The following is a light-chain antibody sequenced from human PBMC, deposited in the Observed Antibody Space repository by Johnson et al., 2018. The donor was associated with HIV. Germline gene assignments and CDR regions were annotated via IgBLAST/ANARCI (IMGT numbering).Light chain of an antibody. CDR3: GTWDSSLSAHFV. J-gene: IGLJ1*01. CDR1: TSNIGNNY. CDR2: EKN. Sequence: QSVLTQPPSVSAAPGQKVTISCSGSTSNIGNNYVSWYQQLPGTAPKLLIYEKNKRPSGIPDRFSASKSGTSATLVITGLQTGDEADYYCGTWDSSLSAHFVFGTVTRVTV. V-gene: IGLV1-51*02.